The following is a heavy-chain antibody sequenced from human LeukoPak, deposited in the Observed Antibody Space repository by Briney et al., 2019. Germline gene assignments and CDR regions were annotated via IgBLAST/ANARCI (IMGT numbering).Heavy chain of an antibody. CDR2: ISSSSSYI. D-gene: IGHD3-10*01. V-gene: IGHV3-21*01. Sequence: PGGSLRLSCAASGFTFSRYNMNGVRQARGRGREWVSSISSSSSYIYYADSVKGRFTISRDNAKNSLYLQMNSLRAEDTAVYYCAKDGLSRGVSDYWGQGTLVTVPS. CDR3: AKDGLSRGVSDY. CDR1: GFTFSRYN. J-gene: IGHJ4*02.